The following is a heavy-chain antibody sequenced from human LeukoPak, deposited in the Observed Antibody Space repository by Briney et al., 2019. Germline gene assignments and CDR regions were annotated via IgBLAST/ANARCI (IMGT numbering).Heavy chain of an antibody. CDR3: ARRKDTAMAPFDY. Sequence: GGYLRLSCAASGFTFSSYAMSWVRQAPGKGLEWVSAISGSGGSTYYADSVKGRFTISRDNSKNTLYLQMNSLRAEDTAVYYCARRKDTAMAPFDYWGQGTLVTVSS. D-gene: IGHD5-18*01. J-gene: IGHJ4*02. CDR1: GFTFSSYA. V-gene: IGHV3-23*01. CDR2: ISGSGGST.